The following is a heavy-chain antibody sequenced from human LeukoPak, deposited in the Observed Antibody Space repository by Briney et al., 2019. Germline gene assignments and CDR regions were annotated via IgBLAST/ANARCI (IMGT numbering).Heavy chain of an antibody. CDR2: INPNSGGT. J-gene: IGHJ5*02. Sequence: WASVKVSCKASGYTFTGYYMHWVRQAPGQGLEWMGWINPNSGGTNYAQKFQGRVTMTRDTSISTAYMELSRLRSDDTAVYYCARAALRGSSQNDNWFDPWGQGTLVTVSS. CDR1: GYTFTGYY. V-gene: IGHV1-2*02. D-gene: IGHD6-6*01. CDR3: ARAALRGSSQNDNWFDP.